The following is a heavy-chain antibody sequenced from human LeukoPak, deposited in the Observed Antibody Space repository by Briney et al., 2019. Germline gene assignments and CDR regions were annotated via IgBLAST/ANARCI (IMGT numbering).Heavy chain of an antibody. CDR1: RYTFTGYY. CDR3: ARDRGYCSTTSCYAVLNWFDP. V-gene: IGHV1-2*02. J-gene: IGHJ5*02. D-gene: IGHD2-2*01. Sequence: ASVKVSCKASRYTFTGYYIHWVRQAPGQGLEWMGWINPNSGATNYAQKFRGRVTMTRDTSISTAYMELSRLRSDDTAVYYCARDRGYCSTTSCYAVLNWFDPWGLGTLVTVSS. CDR2: INPNSGAT.